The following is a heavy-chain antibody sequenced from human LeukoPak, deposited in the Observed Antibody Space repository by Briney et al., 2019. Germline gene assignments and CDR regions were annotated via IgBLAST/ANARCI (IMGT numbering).Heavy chain of an antibody. CDR2: IHPSGGST. CDR1: GYTFTSYY. Sequence: VASVKVSCKASGYTFTSYYMHWVRQAPGQGLEWMGIIHPSGGSTSYAQKFQGRVTMTRDTSTSTVYTELSSLRSEDTAVYYCARASTANYFDYWGQGTLVTVSS. D-gene: IGHD4-17*01. V-gene: IGHV1-46*01. CDR3: ARASTANYFDY. J-gene: IGHJ4*02.